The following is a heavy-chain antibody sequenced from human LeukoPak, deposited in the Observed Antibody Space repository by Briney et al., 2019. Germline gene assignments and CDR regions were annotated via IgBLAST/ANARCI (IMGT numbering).Heavy chain of an antibody. V-gene: IGHV5-51*01. CDR3: ARCYSSSWYGGPYGMDV. J-gene: IGHJ6*02. CDR1: GYSFTSYW. Sequence: GESLKISCKGSGYSFTSYWIGWVRQMPGKGLEWMGIIYPGDSDTRYSPSFQGQVTISADKSISTAYLQWSSLKASDTAMYYCARCYSSSWYGGPYGMDVWGQGTTVTVSS. CDR2: IYPGDSDT. D-gene: IGHD6-13*01.